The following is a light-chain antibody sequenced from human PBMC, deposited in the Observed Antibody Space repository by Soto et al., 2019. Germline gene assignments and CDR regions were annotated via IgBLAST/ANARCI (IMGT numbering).Light chain of an antibody. CDR2: EVT. J-gene: IGLJ1*01. Sequence: QSALTQPASVSGSPGQSIAISCTGTSSDVGGYDYVSWYQQQPDKAPKLMIYEVTKRPSGVSNRFSGSKSGNTASLIISGLQAEDEADYYCSSHTSGSTRVFGTGTKLTVL. CDR3: SSHTSGSTRV. CDR1: SSDVGGYDY. V-gene: IGLV2-14*01.